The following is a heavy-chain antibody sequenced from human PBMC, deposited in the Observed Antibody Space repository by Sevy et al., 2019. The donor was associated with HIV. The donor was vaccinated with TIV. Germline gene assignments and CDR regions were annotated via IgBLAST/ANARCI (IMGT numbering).Heavy chain of an antibody. D-gene: IGHD3-10*01. CDR1: GFTFSSYG. V-gene: IGHV3-33*01. Sequence: GGSLRLSCAASGFTFSSYGMNWVRQAPGKGLEWVAVIWDDGSNKYYADSVKGRFTISRDNSKNTLYLQMNSLRAEDTAVYYCAREGVRVGELFDGMDVWGQGTTVTVSS. J-gene: IGHJ6*02. CDR3: AREGVRVGELFDGMDV. CDR2: IWDDGSNK.